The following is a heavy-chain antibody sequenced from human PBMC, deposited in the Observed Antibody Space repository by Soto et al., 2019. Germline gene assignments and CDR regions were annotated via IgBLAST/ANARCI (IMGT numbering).Heavy chain of an antibody. CDR3: ALAIVGATGDAFDI. J-gene: IGHJ3*02. Sequence: SVKVSCKASGGTFSSYAISWVRQAPGQGLEWMGGIIPIFGTANYAQKFQGRVTITADESTSTAYMELGSLRSEDTAVYYCALAIVGATGDAFDIWGQGTMVTVSS. CDR1: GGTFSSYA. CDR2: IIPIFGTA. V-gene: IGHV1-69*13. D-gene: IGHD1-26*01.